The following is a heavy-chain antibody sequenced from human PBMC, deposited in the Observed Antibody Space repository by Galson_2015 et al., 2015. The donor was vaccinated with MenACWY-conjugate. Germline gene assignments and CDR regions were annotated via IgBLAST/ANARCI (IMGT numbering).Heavy chain of an antibody. CDR2: IIPIFGTA. Sequence: SVKVSCKASGGTFSSYAISWVRQAPGQGLEWMGGIIPIFGTANYAQKFQGRVTITADKSTSTAYMELSSLRSEDTAVYYCARGNTEYYYMDVWGKGTTVTVSS. J-gene: IGHJ6*03. V-gene: IGHV1-69*06. CDR3: ARGNTEYYYMDV. CDR1: GGTFSSYA. D-gene: IGHD5-18*01.